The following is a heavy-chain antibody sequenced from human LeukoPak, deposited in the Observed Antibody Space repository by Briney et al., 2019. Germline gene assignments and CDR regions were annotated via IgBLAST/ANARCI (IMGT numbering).Heavy chain of an antibody. CDR1: GGSISSGDYY. CDR3: VREDSSTYHPFDY. J-gene: IGHJ4*02. Sequence: SETPSLTCTVSGGSISSGDYYWSWIRQPPGKGLEWIGSIYYSGSTYYNPSLKSRVTISVDTSKNQFSLKLRSVTAADTAVYYCVREDSSTYHPFDYWGQGALVTVSS. CDR2: IYYSGST. V-gene: IGHV4-39*07. D-gene: IGHD2/OR15-2a*01.